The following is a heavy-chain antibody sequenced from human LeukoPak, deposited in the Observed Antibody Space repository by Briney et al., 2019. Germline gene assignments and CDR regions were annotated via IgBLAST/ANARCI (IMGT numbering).Heavy chain of an antibody. J-gene: IGHJ3*02. CDR1: GGSISSYY. V-gene: IGHV4-59*01. CDR3: ARTMVVTRYAFDI. Sequence: SETLSLTCTVSGGSISSYYWSWMRQPPGKGLEWIGYIYYSGSTNYNPSLKSRVTISVDTSKNQFSLKLSSVTAADTAVYYCARTMVVTRYAFDIWGQGTMVTVSS. CDR2: IYYSGST. D-gene: IGHD4-23*01.